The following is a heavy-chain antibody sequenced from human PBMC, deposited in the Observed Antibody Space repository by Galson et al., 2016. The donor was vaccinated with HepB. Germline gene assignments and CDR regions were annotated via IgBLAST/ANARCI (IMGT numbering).Heavy chain of an antibody. D-gene: IGHD5-18*01. CDR3: AYQSGYSYGFPFDY. CDR1: GGTFSSYA. V-gene: IGHV1-69*01. J-gene: IGHJ4*02. CDR2: IIPIFGTA. Sequence: CKASGGTFSSYAISWVRQAPGQGLEWMGGIIPIFGTANYAQKFQGRVTITADESTSTAYMELSSLRSEDTAVYYCAYQSGYSYGFPFDYWGQGTLVTVSS.